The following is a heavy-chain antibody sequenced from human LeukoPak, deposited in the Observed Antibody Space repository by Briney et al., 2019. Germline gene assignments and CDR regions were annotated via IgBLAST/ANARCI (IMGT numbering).Heavy chain of an antibody. V-gene: IGHV4-34*01. CDR1: GGSFSGYY. CDR3: ARDLGYCSGGSCYFFDY. D-gene: IGHD2-15*01. CDR2: INHSGST. J-gene: IGHJ4*02. Sequence: PSETLSLTCAVYGGSFSGYYWSWIRQPPGKGLEWIGEINHSGSTNYNLSLKSRVTISVDTSKNQFSLKLSSVTAADTAVYYCARDLGYCSGGSCYFFDYWGQGTLVTVSS.